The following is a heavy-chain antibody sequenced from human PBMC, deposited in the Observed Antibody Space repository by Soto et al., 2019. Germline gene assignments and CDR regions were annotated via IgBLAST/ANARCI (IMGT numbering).Heavy chain of an antibody. D-gene: IGHD2-2*01. CDR1: GFTFGSYS. CDR3: AKVPAAMK. CDR2: ISLGGGST. Sequence: VGSLRLSCAASGFTFGSYSMSLVRQAPGKGLEWVSSISLGGGSTFYADSVKGRFTISRDDSRNTLYLQMNSLRAEDTAVYYCAKVPAAMKWGQGTLVTVS. V-gene: IGHV3-23*01. J-gene: IGHJ4*02.